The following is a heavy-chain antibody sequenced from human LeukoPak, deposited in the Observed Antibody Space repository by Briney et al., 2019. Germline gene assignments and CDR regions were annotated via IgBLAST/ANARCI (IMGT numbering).Heavy chain of an antibody. CDR3: ARGGVGIQLWSFDD. CDR2: INPSGGST. D-gene: IGHD5-18*01. Sequence: ASVKVSCKASGYTFTTYYMHWVRQAPGQGLDWMGIINPSGGSTIYAQKFLGRVTMTRDTSTNTVYMDLSSLRSDDTAVYYCARGGVGIQLWSFDDWGQGTLVTVSS. CDR1: GYTFTTYY. J-gene: IGHJ4*02. V-gene: IGHV1-46*01.